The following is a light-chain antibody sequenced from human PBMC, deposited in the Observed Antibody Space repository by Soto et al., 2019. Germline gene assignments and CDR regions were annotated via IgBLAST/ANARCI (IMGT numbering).Light chain of an antibody. CDR1: QSVSSSY. CDR2: GAS. V-gene: IGKV3-20*01. Sequence: IVSSQFTCPLSSVTQQRATLSCRASQSVSSSYLAWYQQKPGQAPRLLIYGASSRATGIPDRFSGSGSGTDFTLTFSRLEPEDFAVYYCQQYGISLKFCQGTRLEIK. J-gene: IGKJ5*01. CDR3: QQYGISLK.